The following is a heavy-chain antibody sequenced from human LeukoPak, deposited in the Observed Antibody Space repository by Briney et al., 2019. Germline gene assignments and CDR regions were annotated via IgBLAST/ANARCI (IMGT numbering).Heavy chain of an antibody. CDR2: INSDGSTT. Sequence: GGSLRLSCAASGFTFNNYVMNWVRQAPGKGLEWVSRINSDGSTTSYADSVKGRFTISRDNAKNTLYLQMNSLRAEDTAVYYCARGPYSGSATYYNDYWGQGTLVTVSS. J-gene: IGHJ4*02. D-gene: IGHD3-10*01. CDR1: GFTFNNYV. CDR3: ARGPYSGSATYYNDY. V-gene: IGHV3-74*01.